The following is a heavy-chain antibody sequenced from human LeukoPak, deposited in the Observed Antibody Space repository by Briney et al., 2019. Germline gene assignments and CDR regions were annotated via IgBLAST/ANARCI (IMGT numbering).Heavy chain of an antibody. J-gene: IGHJ4*02. CDR2: IWYDGSNK. CDR1: GFTFSSYG. CDR3: AKPVSTGRLIDY. V-gene: IGHV3-33*06. Sequence: GGSLRLSRAASGFTFSSYGMHWVRQAPGKGLEWVAVIWYDGSNKYYADSVKGRFTISRDNSKNTLYLQMNSLRADDTAVYYCAKPVSTGRLIDYWGQGTLLSVSS. D-gene: IGHD6-25*01.